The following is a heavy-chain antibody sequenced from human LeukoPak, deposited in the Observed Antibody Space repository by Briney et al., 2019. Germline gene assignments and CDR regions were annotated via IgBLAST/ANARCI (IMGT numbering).Heavy chain of an antibody. CDR1: GGSVSIGSSY. J-gene: IGHJ4*02. CDR3: ARLYYHTSRYYDF. D-gene: IGHD3-9*01. Sequence: SETLSLTCTVSGGSVSIGSSYWGWIRQPPGSGLEWIGTVYHTGTTYYNPSLRSRVTMSVDTSKNQFSLKMSSVTAADTADYYCARLYYHTSRYYDFWGQGTLVTVSS. CDR2: VYHTGTT. V-gene: IGHV4-39*01.